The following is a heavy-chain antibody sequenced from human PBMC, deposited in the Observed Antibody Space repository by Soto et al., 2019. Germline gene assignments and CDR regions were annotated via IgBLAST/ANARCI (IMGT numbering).Heavy chain of an antibody. CDR3: ARDLTHYYYYYGMDV. CDR2: IWYDGGNK. V-gene: IGHV3-33*01. CDR1: GFTFSSYG. J-gene: IGHJ6*02. Sequence: GGSLRLSCAASGFTFSSYGMHWVRQAPGKGLEWVAVIWYDGGNKYYADSVKGRFTISRDNSKNTLYLQMNSLRAEDTAVYYCARDLTHYYYYYGMDVWGQGTTVTVSS.